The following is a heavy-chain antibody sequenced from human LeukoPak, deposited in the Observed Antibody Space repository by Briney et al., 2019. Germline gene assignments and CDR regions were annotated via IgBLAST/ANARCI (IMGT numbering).Heavy chain of an antibody. V-gene: IGHV4-39*07. J-gene: IGHJ5*02. D-gene: IGHD4-17*01. CDR1: GGSISSSSYY. Sequence: KPSETLSLTCTVSGGSISSSSYYWGWIRQPPGKGLEWIGSIYYSGSTYYNPSLKSRVTISVDTSKNQFSLKLSSVTAADTAVYYCARASTVTTFFDPWGQGTLVTVSS. CDR2: IYYSGST. CDR3: ARASTVTTFFDP.